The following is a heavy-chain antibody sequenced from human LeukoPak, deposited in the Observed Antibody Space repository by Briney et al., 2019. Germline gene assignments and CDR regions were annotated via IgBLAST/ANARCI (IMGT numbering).Heavy chain of an antibody. CDR3: ARAPEWGKANYYYYMDV. CDR2: MNPNSGNT. CDR1: GYTFTSYD. D-gene: IGHD1-26*01. V-gene: IGHV1-8*01. Sequence: ASVKVSCKASGYTFTSYDINWVRQATGQGLEWMVWMNPNSGNTGYAQKFQGRVTMTRNTSISTAYMELSSLRSEDTAVYYCARAPEWGKANYYYYMDVWGKGTTVTASS. J-gene: IGHJ6*03.